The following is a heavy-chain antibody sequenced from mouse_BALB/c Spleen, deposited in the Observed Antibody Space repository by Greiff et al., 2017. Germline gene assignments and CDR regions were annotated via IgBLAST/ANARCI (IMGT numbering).Heavy chain of an antibody. D-gene: IGHD1-1*01. CDR2: ISSGGGST. Sequence: EVQLVESGGGLVKPGGSLKLSCAASGFAFSSYDMSWVRQTPEKRLEWVAYISSGGGSTYYPDTVKGRFTISRDNAKNTLYLQMSSLKSEDTAMYYCARQLLRYSFAYWGQGTLVTVSA. CDR1: GFAFSSYD. V-gene: IGHV5-12-1*01. J-gene: IGHJ3*01. CDR3: ARQLLRYSFAY.